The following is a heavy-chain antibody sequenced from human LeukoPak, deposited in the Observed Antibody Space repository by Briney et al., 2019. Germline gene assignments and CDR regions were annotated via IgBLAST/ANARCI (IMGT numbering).Heavy chain of an antibody. CDR1: GFSLSTSGMC. Sequence: SGPTLVNPTRTLTLTCTFSGFSLSTSGMCVSWIRQPPGKALEWLARIDWDDDKYYSTSLKARLTISKDTSKNQVVLTMTNVDPVDTATYFCARTSSGYRYGLGPWGQGTLVTVSS. CDR3: ARTSSGYRYGLGP. V-gene: IGHV2-70*12. J-gene: IGHJ5*02. CDR2: IDWDDDK. D-gene: IGHD5-18*01.